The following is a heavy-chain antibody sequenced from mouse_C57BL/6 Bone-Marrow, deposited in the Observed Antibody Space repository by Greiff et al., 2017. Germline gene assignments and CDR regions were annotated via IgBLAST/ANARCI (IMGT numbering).Heavy chain of an antibody. J-gene: IGHJ1*03. CDR2: ISYDGSN. CDR3: ARGGTTVLVRNWYFDV. Sequence: VQLKESGPGLVKPSQSLSLTCSVTGYSITSGYYWNWIRQFPGNKLEWMGYISYDGSNNYNPSLKNRISITRDTSKNQFFLKLNSVTTEDTATYYCARGGTTVLVRNWYFDVWGTGTTVTVSS. V-gene: IGHV3-6*01. CDR1: GYSITSGYY. D-gene: IGHD1-1*01.